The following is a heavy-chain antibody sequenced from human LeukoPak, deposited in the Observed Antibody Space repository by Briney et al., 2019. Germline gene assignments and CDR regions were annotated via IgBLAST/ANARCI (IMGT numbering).Heavy chain of an antibody. CDR3: ARQIDPWAPFDP. V-gene: IGHV4-39*01. Sequence: SETLSLTCTVSGASVSGSPYYWGWIRQPPGKGLEWIGSIYYSGSTYYNPSLKSRVTISVDTSKNQFSLKLSSVTAADTAVYYCARQIDPWAPFDPWGQGTLVTVSS. J-gene: IGHJ5*02. D-gene: IGHD3-9*01. CDR1: GASVSGSPYY. CDR2: IYYSGST.